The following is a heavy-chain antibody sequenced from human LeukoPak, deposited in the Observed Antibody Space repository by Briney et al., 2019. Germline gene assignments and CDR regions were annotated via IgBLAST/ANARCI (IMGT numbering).Heavy chain of an antibody. D-gene: IGHD3-16*01. V-gene: IGHV1-3*01. CDR1: GYTFTRYA. J-gene: IGHJ4*02. CDR3: ARDRGGAGDFDY. CDR2: INAGNGNT. Sequence: GASVKVSCEASGYTFTRYAMHWVRQAPGQRLEWMGWINAGNGNTKYAQKFQGRVTITRDTSASTAYMELSSLRSEDTAVYYCARDRGGAGDFDYWGQGTLVTVSS.